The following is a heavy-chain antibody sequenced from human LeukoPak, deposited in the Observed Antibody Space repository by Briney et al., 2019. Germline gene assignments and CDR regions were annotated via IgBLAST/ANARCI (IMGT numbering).Heavy chain of an antibody. D-gene: IGHD3-10*01. Sequence: PGGSLRLSCAASEFTFDRYAMNWVRQAPGKGLEWVSAISGSGGSTYYADSVKGRFTISRDNSKNTLYLQMNSLRAEDTAVYYCAKRSTMVRGVISGGFDPWGQGTLVTVSS. CDR1: EFTFDRYA. CDR2: ISGSGGST. V-gene: IGHV3-23*01. CDR3: AKRSTMVRGVISGGFDP. J-gene: IGHJ5*02.